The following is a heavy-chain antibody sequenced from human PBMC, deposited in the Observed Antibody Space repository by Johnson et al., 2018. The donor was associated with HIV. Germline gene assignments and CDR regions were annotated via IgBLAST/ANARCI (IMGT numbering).Heavy chain of an antibody. J-gene: IGHJ3*01. CDR1: GITVSSNY. CDR3: ARDGRDLVTRGSFDV. CDR2: IFSVGSA. D-gene: IGHD3-9*01. V-gene: IGHV3-66*02. Sequence: VQLVESGGGVVQPGRSLRLSCAASGITVSSNYMSWVRQAPGKGLEWVSVIFSVGSAYYADPVKGRFIISRDNSKNMVYLQMNSLRPEDTAVYYCARDGRDLVTRGSFDVWGQGTVVTVSS.